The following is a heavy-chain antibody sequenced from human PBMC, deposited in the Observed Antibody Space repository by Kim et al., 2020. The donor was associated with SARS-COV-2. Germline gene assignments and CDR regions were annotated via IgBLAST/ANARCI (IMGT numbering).Heavy chain of an antibody. J-gene: IGHJ6*02. CDR2: ISSSSSYI. CDR3: ARDTVTTRYYYYYGMDV. Sequence: GGSLRLSCAASGFTFSSYSMNWVRQAPGKGLEWVSSISSSSSYIYYADSVKGRFTISRDNAKNSLYLQMNSLRAEDTAVYYCARDTVTTRYYYYYGMDVWGQGTTVTVSS. V-gene: IGHV3-21*01. CDR1: GFTFSSYS. D-gene: IGHD4-17*01.